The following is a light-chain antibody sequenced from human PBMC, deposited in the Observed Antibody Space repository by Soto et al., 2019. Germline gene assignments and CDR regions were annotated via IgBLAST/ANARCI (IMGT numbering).Light chain of an antibody. CDR2: KDS. Sequence: SYELTQPPSVSVSPGQTARITCSGDALPKQYAYWYQQEPGQAPVLVIYKDSERPSGIPERFSGSSSGTTVTLTISGVQAEDEADYYCQSADSSGTPYVVFGGGTKLTVL. J-gene: IGLJ2*01. V-gene: IGLV3-25*03. CDR1: ALPKQY. CDR3: QSADSSGTPYVV.